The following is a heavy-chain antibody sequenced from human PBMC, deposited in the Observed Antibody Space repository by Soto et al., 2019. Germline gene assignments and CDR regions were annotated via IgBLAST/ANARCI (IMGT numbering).Heavy chain of an antibody. CDR3: ARITVAGANTRFDY. CDR2: IDWDDDK. J-gene: IGHJ4*02. Sequence: SGPTLGNPTQTLALTCTFSGFSLRTSGMCVSWIRQPPGKALEWLARIDWDDDKYYSTSLKTRLTISKDTSKNQVVLTMTNMDPVDTATYYCARITVAGANTRFDYWGQGTLVTVSS. D-gene: IGHD6-19*01. CDR1: GFSLRTSGMC. V-gene: IGHV2-70*11.